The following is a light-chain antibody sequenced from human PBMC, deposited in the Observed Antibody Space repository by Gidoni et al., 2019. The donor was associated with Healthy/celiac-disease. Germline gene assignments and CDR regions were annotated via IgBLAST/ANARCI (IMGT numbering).Light chain of an antibody. CDR3: QQYNSYTYT. V-gene: IGKV1-5*03. CDR2: KAS. Sequence: DIQMTQSPSTLSASVGDRVTITCRASQSISSWLAWYQQKPGKAPKLLIYKASNLESGVPSRFSGSGSGTEFTLTISSLQPDDFATYYCQQYNSYTYTFGQXTKLEIK. J-gene: IGKJ2*01. CDR1: QSISSW.